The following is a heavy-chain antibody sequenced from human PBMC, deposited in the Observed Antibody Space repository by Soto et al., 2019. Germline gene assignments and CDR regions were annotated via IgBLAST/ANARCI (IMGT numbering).Heavy chain of an antibody. J-gene: IGHJ4*02. D-gene: IGHD2-2*01. CDR3: VKDRVLPSGTQ. CDR2: ISSGGGNT. CDR1: GFTLRSSA. V-gene: IGHV3-23*01. Sequence: EVQLLEAGGGLVPPGGSLRLSCAASGFTLRSSAMSWVRQAPGKGLEWVSAISSGGGNTFYADSVKGRFTISRDNSNNTLYLHMNSLRAEDTAVYYCVKDRVLPSGTQWGQGALVTVSS.